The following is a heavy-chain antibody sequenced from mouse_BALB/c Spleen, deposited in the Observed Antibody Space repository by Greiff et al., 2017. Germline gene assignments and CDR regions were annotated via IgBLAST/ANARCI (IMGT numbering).Heavy chain of an antibody. CDR3: NAGTHFDY. J-gene: IGHJ2*01. CDR2: IDPENGDT. V-gene: IGHV14-4*02. D-gene: IGHD4-1*01. CDR1: GFNIKDYY. Sequence: EVKLMESGAELVRSGASVKLSCTASGFNIKDYYMHWVKQRPEQGLEWIGWIDPENGDTEYAPKFQGKATMTADTSSNTAYLQLSSLTSEDTAVYYCNAGTHFDYWGQGTTLTVSS.